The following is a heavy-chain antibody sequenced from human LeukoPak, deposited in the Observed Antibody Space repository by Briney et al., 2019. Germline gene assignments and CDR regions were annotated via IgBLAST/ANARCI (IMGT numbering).Heavy chain of an antibody. Sequence: KPSETLSLTCTVSGYSITSIYYWGWIRPPPGKGLEWIGSIHHSGDTAYNPSLKSRVTMSVDTSKLQFSLKLSSVTAADTAVYYCARSYASSGLDHWGQGTLVTVSS. D-gene: IGHD3-16*01. CDR3: ARSYASSGLDH. V-gene: IGHV4-38-2*02. CDR1: GYSITSIYY. CDR2: IHHSGDT. J-gene: IGHJ4*02.